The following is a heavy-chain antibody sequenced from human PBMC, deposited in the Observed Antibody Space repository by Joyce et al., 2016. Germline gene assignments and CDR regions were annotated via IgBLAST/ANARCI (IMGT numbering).Heavy chain of an antibody. D-gene: IGHD6-19*01. J-gene: IGHJ5*02. V-gene: IGHV3-53*01. CDR2: IYSGGST. CDR3: ASPGYSSGWYRINALES. CDR1: GFTVSSNY. Sequence: EVQLVESGGGLIQPGGSLRLSCAASGFTVSSNYMSWFRQAPGKGLESVSVIYSGGSTYYADSVKGRFTISRDNSKNTLYLQMSSLRAEDTAVYYCASPGYSSGWYRINALESWGQGTLVTVSS.